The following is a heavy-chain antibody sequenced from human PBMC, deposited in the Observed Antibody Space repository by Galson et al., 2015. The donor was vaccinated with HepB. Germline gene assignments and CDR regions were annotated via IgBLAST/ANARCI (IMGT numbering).Heavy chain of an antibody. CDR2: IYWDDDK. V-gene: IGHV2-5*02. D-gene: IGHD3-3*01. CDR3: AHTSSLYDLWSGYYRQYSYHYYMDV. J-gene: IGHJ6*03. Sequence: PALVKPTQTLTLTCTFSGFSLSTGGVGVGWIRQPPGKALEWLALIYWDDDKRYSPFLKSRLTVTKDTSKNQVVLTMTNMDPVDTATYYCAHTSSLYDLWSGYYRQYSYHYYMDVWGKGTTVTVSS. CDR1: GFSLSTGGVG.